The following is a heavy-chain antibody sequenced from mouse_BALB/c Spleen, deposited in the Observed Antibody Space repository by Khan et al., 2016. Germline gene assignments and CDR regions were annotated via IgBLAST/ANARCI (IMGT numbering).Heavy chain of an antibody. D-gene: IGHD2-14*01. CDR3: ARIGDY. CDR2: IDPANGNT. J-gene: IGHJ2*01. Sequence: VQLQQPGAELVKPGASVKLSCTASGFNIKDTYMHWVKQRPEQGPEWIGRIDPANGNTKYDPKFQGKATITADTSSNPAYLQRSSLTSEDTAVDYCARIGDYWGQGTTLTVSS. V-gene: IGHV14-3*02. CDR1: GFNIKDTY.